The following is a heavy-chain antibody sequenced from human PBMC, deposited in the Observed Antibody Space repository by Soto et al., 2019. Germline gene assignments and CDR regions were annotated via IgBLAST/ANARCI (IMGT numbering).Heavy chain of an antibody. J-gene: IGHJ4*02. CDR3: AKANRYCSGGTCFVFDY. CDR1: GFTFSDYT. D-gene: IGHD2-15*01. Sequence: GGSLRLSCAASGFTFSDYTMNWVRQAPGKGLEWVSSISANGGSTYYADSVKGRFTISRDNSQNTLSLQMNSLRAEDTAIYYCAKANRYCSGGTCFVFDYWGQGALVTVSS. CDR2: ISANGGST. V-gene: IGHV3-23*01.